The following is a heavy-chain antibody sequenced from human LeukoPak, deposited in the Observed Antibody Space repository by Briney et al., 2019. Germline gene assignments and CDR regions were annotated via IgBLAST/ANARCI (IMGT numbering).Heavy chain of an antibody. V-gene: IGHV4-59*01. CDR3: ARKLRWFDP. Sequence: SETLSLTCTVSGGSIGSYYWSWIRQPPGKGLEWIGYIYYSGSTNYNPSLKSRVTISVDTSKNQFSLKLSSVTAADTAVYYCARKLRWFDPWGQGTLVTVSS. D-gene: IGHD6-6*01. CDR2: IYYSGST. J-gene: IGHJ5*02. CDR1: GGSIGSYY.